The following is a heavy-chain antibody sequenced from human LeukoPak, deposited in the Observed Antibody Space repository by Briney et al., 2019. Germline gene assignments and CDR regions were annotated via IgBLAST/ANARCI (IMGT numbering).Heavy chain of an antibody. CDR3: AKDILGWTFDV. Sequence: PSETLSLTCTVSGGSISSYYWSWIRQPPGKGLEWVSGIDGGRDNTHYADSVKGRFTISRDSSKNALYLQMNSLRVEDTAVYYCAKDILGWTFDVWGQGTLVTVS. J-gene: IGHJ3*01. CDR2: IDGGRDNT. CDR1: GGSISSYY. V-gene: IGHV3-23*01. D-gene: IGHD3-3*01.